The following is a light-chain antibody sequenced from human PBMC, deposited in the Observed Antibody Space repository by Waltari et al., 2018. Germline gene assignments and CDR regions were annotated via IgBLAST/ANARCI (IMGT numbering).Light chain of an antibody. CDR3: QQYYSPSF. CDR2: GAS. Sequence: ITCRASQDISTGVAWYQQKPGKAPKLLISGASGLESGVPSRFSGSGSGTDFTLTISSLQPEDFATYFCQQYYSPSFFGPGTKVDVE. CDR1: QDISTG. V-gene: IGKV1-NL1*01. J-gene: IGKJ3*01.